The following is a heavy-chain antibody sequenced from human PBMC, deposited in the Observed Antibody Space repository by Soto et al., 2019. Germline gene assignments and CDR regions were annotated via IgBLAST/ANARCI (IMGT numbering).Heavy chain of an antibody. CDR1: GFTFSSYS. V-gene: IGHV3-48*02. Sequence: EVHLVESGGGLVQPGGSLRLSCAASGFTFSSYSLNWVRQAPGKGLEWVSYITSRGTTVYYADSVRGRFTISRDNAKNSLYLHMNRLRDADTAVYYCARGSSNWAYYFDFWGQGTLVTVSS. D-gene: IGHD6-13*01. J-gene: IGHJ4*02. CDR2: ITSRGTTV. CDR3: ARGSSNWAYYFDF.